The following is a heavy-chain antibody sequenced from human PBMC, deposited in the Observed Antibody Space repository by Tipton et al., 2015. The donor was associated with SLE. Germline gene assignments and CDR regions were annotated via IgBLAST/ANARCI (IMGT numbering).Heavy chain of an antibody. D-gene: IGHD3-10*01. V-gene: IGHV3-49*04. CDR2: IRSKAYGGTT. CDR3: RSMVQRLILGDY. Sequence: RSLRLSCTASGFTFGYYAMSWVRQAPGKGLEWVGFIRSKAYGGTTEYAASVKGRFTISRDDSKSIAYLQMNSLKTEDTAVYYCRSMVQRLILGDYWGQGTLVTVS. J-gene: IGHJ4*02. CDR1: GFTFGYYA.